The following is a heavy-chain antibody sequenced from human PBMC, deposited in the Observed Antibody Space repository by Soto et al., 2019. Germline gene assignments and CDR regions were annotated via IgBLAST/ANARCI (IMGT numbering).Heavy chain of an antibody. J-gene: IGHJ6*03. CDR3: AALESMSSFSSPSNWGLPYYYYYYMDV. CDR1: GGTFSSYT. CDR2: IIPILGIA. V-gene: IGHV1-69*02. D-gene: IGHD7-27*01. Sequence: ASVKVSCKASGGTFSSYTISWVRQAPGQGLEWMGRIIPILGIANYAQKFQGRVTITADKSTSTAYMELSSLRSEDTDVYYCAALESMSSFSSPSNWGLPYYYYYYMDVWGKGTTVTVSS.